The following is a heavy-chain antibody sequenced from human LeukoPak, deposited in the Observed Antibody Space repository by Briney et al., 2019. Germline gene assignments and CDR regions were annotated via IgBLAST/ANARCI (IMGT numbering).Heavy chain of an antibody. D-gene: IGHD2-8*01. Sequence: SGTLSLTCAVSGGSISSNNWWSWVRQPPGKGLEWIGEMYHSGNTNYNPSLVSRVTISVDKSKNQFSLKLSSVTAADTAVYYCARYTRYCTNGVCSYYFDYWGQGTLVTVSS. V-gene: IGHV4-4*02. CDR1: GGSISSNNW. CDR2: MYHSGNT. CDR3: ARYTRYCTNGVCSYYFDY. J-gene: IGHJ4*02.